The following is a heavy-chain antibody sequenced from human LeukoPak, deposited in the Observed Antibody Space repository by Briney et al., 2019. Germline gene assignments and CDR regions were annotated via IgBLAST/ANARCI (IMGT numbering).Heavy chain of an antibody. J-gene: IGHJ4*02. V-gene: IGHV4-61*02. D-gene: IGHD6-19*01. CDR2: IYTSGST. CDR1: GGSISSGSYY. Sequence: PSETLSLTCTVSGGSISSGSYYWSWIRQPAGKGLEWIGRIYTSGSTNYNPSLKSRVTISVDTSKNQFSLKLSSVTAADTAVYYCARQGDGAVAGTVYFDYWGQGTLVTVSS. CDR3: ARQGDGAVAGTVYFDY.